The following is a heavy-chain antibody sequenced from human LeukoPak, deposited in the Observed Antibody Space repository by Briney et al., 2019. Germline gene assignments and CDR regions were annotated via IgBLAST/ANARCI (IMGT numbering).Heavy chain of an antibody. CDR1: GGSISSGGYS. Sequence: SETLSLTCAVSGGSISSGGYSWSWIRQPPGKGLEWIGYIYHSGSTYYNPSLKSRVTISVDRSKNQFSLKLSSVTAADTAVYYCARARGADWFDPWGRGTLVTVSS. V-gene: IGHV4-30-2*01. D-gene: IGHD4-17*01. CDR2: IYHSGST. J-gene: IGHJ5*02. CDR3: ARARGADWFDP.